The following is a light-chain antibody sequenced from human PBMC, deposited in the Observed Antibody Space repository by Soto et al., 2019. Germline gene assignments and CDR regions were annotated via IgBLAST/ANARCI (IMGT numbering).Light chain of an antibody. CDR3: QQYHNWPIT. CDR1: QSVSSN. CDR2: DAS. V-gene: IGKV3D-15*01. J-gene: IGKJ5*01. Sequence: EIVMTQSPATLSVSPGERATFSCWASQSVSSNLAWYQQKPGQAPRLLIYDASTRATGIPARFSGSGSGTDFTLTNSGLQSEDFAVYSCQQYHNWPITFGQGTRLE.